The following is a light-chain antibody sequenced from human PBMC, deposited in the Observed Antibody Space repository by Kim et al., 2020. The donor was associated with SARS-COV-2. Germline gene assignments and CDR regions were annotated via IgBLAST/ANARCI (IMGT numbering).Light chain of an antibody. CDR3: AAWDDSLSGPKV. CDR2: RNN. J-gene: IGLJ2*01. Sequence: RVTVSCSGSSSNIGSNYVYWYQQLPGTAPKLLIYRNNQRPSGVPDRFSGSKSDTSASLAISGLRSEDEADYYCAAWDDSLSGPKVFGGGTQLTVL. CDR1: SSNIGSNY. V-gene: IGLV1-47*01.